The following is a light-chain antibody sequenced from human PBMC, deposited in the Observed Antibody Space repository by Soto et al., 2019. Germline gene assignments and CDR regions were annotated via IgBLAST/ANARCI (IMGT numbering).Light chain of an antibody. CDR3: QQLNSYPQ. J-gene: IGKJ3*01. CDR1: QGISSY. Sequence: IQLTQSPSSLSASVGDRVTITCRASQGISSYLAWYQQKPGKAPKLLIYAASTLQSGVPSRFSGSGSGTDFTLTISSLRPEDFATYYCQQLNSYPQFGPGTKVDIK. CDR2: AAS. V-gene: IGKV1-9*01.